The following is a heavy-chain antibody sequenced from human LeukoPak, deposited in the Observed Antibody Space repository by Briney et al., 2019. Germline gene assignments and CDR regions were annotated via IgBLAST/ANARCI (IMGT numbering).Heavy chain of an antibody. CDR3: AKPISGGLAVTADWFRP. Sequence: PGGSLRLSCAASGFAFSVYATSWLRQPPGKGLEWVSTINANRISTSYAASVRGRFTISRDNAKDTLYLQLNTLRADDTATYYCAKPISGGLAVTADWFRPWGQGTLVVVSS. J-gene: IGHJ5*02. V-gene: IGHV3-23*01. CDR1: GFAFSVYA. D-gene: IGHD6-19*01. CDR2: INANRIST.